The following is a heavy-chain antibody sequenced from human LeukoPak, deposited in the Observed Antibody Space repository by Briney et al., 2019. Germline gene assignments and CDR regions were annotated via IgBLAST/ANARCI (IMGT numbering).Heavy chain of an antibody. CDR3: ARVLSGRGSLYSYYYYMDV. J-gene: IGHJ6*03. CDR2: IYSGGST. CDR1: GVTFSSYS. Sequence: GGSLRLSCAASGVTFSSYSMNWVRQAPGKGLEWVSVIYSGGSTYYADSVKGRFTISRDNSKNTLYLQMNSLRAEDTAVYYCARVLSGRGSLYSYYYYMDVWGKGTTVTISS. D-gene: IGHD3-10*01. V-gene: IGHV3-53*01.